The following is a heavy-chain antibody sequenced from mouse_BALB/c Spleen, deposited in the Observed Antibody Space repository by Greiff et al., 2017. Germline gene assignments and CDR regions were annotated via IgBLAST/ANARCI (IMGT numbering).Heavy chain of an antibody. D-gene: IGHD1-1*01. CDR3: ARDGYGSSYLDY. CDR2: IRNKANGYTT. J-gene: IGHJ2*01. V-gene: IGHV7-3*02. CDR1: GFTFTDYY. Sequence: EVMLVESGGGLVQPGGSLRLSCATSGFTFTDYYMSWVRQPPGKALEWLGFIRNKANGYTTEYSASVKGRFTISRDNSQSILYLQMNTLRAEDSATYYCARDGYGSSYLDYWGQGTTLTVSS.